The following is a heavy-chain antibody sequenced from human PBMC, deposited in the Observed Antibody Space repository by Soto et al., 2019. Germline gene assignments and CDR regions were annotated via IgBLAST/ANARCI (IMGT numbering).Heavy chain of an antibody. Sequence: SETLSLTCAVYGGSFSGYYWSWIRQPPGKGLEWIGEINHSGSTNYNPSLKSRVTISVDTSKNQFSLKLSSVTAADTAVYYCARMVAANHVTPFDYWGQGTLVTVSS. J-gene: IGHJ4*02. V-gene: IGHV4-34*01. CDR3: ARMVAANHVTPFDY. CDR2: INHSGST. CDR1: GGSFSGYY. D-gene: IGHD2-15*01.